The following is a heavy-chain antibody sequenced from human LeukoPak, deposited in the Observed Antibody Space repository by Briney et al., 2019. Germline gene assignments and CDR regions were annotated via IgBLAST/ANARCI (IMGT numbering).Heavy chain of an antibody. CDR1: GFTFSSYA. D-gene: IGHD2-15*01. CDR3: AKVRGGYCSGGSCGYFDY. CDR2: ISGSGGST. V-gene: IGHV3-23*01. J-gene: IGHJ4*02. Sequence: GGSLRLSCAASGFTFSSYAMSWVRQAPGKGLEWVSAISGSGGSTYYADSVKGRFTISRDNSKNTLYLKMNRLRAEDTAVYYCAKVRGGYCSGGSCGYFDYWGQGTLVTVSS.